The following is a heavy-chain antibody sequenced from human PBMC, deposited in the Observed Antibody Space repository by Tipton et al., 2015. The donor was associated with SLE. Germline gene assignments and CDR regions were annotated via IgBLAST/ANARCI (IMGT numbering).Heavy chain of an antibody. CDR1: GFTFSGSA. Sequence: GSLRLSCAASGFTFSGSAIHWVRQASGKGLEWVGRIRSRANNYATAYAASVKGRFTISRDSAKNTLYLQMNSLGVDDSGVYYCSAWFNYWGRGTTVTVSS. CDR2: IRSRANNYAT. V-gene: IGHV3-73*01. CDR3: SAWFNY. D-gene: IGHD3-9*01. J-gene: IGHJ4*02.